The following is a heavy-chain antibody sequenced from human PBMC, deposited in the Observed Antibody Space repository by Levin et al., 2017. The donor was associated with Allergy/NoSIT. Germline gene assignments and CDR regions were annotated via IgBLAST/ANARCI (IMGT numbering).Heavy chain of an antibody. J-gene: IGHJ3*02. CDR3: ARAGYDFWTGYTTDAFDI. Sequence: GGSLRLSCAASGFTFSNYDMHWVRQATGKGLEWVSAIGTAGDTYYPGSVKGRFTISRENAKNSLYLQMNSLRAGDTAVYYCARAGYDFWTGYTTDAFDIWGQGTMVTVSS. V-gene: IGHV3-13*01. CDR2: IGTAGDT. D-gene: IGHD3-3*01. CDR1: GFTFSNYD.